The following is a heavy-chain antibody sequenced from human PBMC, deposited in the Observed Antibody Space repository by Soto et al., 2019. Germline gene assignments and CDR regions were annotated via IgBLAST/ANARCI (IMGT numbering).Heavy chain of an antibody. D-gene: IGHD3-22*01. CDR1: GFTFSSYG. V-gene: IGHV3-30*18. CDR3: AKDQGYDSSGYYHGMDV. Sequence: GGSLRLSCAASGFTFSSYGMHWVRQAPGKGLEWVAVISYDGSNKYYADSVKGRFTISRDNSKNTLYLQMNSLRAEDTAVYYCAKDQGYDSSGYYHGMDVWGHGTTVTVSS. CDR2: ISYDGSNK. J-gene: IGHJ6*02.